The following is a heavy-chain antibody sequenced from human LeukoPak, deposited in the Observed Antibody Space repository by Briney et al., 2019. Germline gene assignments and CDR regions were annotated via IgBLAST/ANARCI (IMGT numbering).Heavy chain of an antibody. J-gene: IGHJ4*02. Sequence: ASVKVSCKASGGTFSSYAISWVRQAPGQGLEWMGRIIPILGIANYAQKFQGRVTITADKSTSTAYMELSSLRSEDTAVYYCARGGYSGYDLSGVFAAYYFDYWGQGTLVTVSS. V-gene: IGHV1-69*04. D-gene: IGHD5-12*01. CDR2: IIPILGIA. CDR3: ARGGYSGYDLSGVFAAYYFDY. CDR1: GGTFSSYA.